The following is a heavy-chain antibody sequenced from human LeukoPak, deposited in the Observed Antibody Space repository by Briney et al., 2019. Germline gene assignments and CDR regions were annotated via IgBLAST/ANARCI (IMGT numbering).Heavy chain of an antibody. CDR1: GGSFSGYY. CDR2: INHSGST. Sequence: SETLSLTCAVYGGSFSGYYWSWIRQPPGKGLEWIGEINHSGSTNCNPSLKSRVTISVDTSKNQFSLKLSSVTAADTAVYYCARWDTAMVTFDYWGQGTLVTVSS. D-gene: IGHD5-18*01. V-gene: IGHV4-34*01. CDR3: ARWDTAMVTFDY. J-gene: IGHJ4*02.